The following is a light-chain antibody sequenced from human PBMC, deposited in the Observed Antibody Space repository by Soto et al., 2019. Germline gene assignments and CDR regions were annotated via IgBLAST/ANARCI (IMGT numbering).Light chain of an antibody. CDR1: QSLTNTF. J-gene: IGKJ1*01. CDR2: GAS. V-gene: IGKV3-20*01. Sequence: EIVLSQSPGTLSLSPGDRATLSCRASQSLTNTFLAWYQQIPGQAPRLLMYGASSRAAGIPDRFSASTSGTDLTLTIIRLEPEDCSVYDCQQYGRSPWTCGQATKVEIK. CDR3: QQYGRSPWT.